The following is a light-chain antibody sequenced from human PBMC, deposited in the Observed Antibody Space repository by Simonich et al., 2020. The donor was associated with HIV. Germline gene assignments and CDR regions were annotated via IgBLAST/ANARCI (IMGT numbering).Light chain of an antibody. J-gene: IGKJ2*01. CDR2: DAS. CDR3: QQRSNWPP. Sequence: EIVLTQSPVTLSLSPGERANLSCRGSKRVSRDLAWYQQKPGQAPRLLIYDASNRATGIPARLSGRGSGTEFTLTISSLEPEDFAVYYCQQRSNWPPFGQGTKLEIK. V-gene: IGKV3-11*01. CDR1: KRVSRD.